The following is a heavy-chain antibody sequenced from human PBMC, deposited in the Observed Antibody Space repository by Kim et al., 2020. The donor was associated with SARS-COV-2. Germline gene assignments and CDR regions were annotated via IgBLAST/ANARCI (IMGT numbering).Heavy chain of an antibody. Sequence: SETLSLTCTVSGGSISSGGYYWSWIRQHPGKGLEWIGYIYYSGSTYYNPSLKSRVTISVDTSKNQFSLKLSSVTAADTAVYYCARATIITFGGVIDHFDYWGQGTLVTVSS. J-gene: IGHJ4*02. V-gene: IGHV4-31*03. CDR3: ARATIITFGGVIDHFDY. CDR2: IYYSGST. CDR1: GGSISSGGYY. D-gene: IGHD3-16*02.